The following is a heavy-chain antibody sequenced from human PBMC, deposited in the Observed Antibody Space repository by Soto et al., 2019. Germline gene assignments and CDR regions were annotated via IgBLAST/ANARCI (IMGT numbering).Heavy chain of an antibody. D-gene: IGHD6-13*01. J-gene: IGHJ4*02. Sequence: SETLSLTCTVSGGSMRNYFWTWIRQPPGKGLEWIGYIHYSGTTSFFPSYNPSLRSRVTLSEDTSKNQFSLKLLSVTTADTAVYFCAAGEASSRNLAPYYLDFWGQGTLVTVSS. V-gene: IGHV4-59*01. CDR1: GGSMRNYF. CDR2: IHYSGTT. CDR3: AAGEASSRNLAPYYLDF.